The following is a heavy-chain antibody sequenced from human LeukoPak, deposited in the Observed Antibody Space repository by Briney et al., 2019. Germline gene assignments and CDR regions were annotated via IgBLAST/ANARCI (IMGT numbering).Heavy chain of an antibody. CDR1: GFTFSSYA. D-gene: IGHD1-14*01. V-gene: IGHV3-30*01. CDR3: VGVTGDY. Sequence: GRSLRLSCAASGFTFSSYAMHWVRQAPGKGLEWVAVISYDGSNKYYADSVKGRFTIPRDNSKNTLYLQMNSLRAEDTAVYYCVGVTGDYWGQGTLVTVSP. J-gene: IGHJ4*02. CDR2: ISYDGSNK.